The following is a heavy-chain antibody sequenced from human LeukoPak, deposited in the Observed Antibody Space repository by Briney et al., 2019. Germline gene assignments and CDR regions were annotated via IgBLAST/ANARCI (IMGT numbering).Heavy chain of an antibody. V-gene: IGHV3-74*01. CDR2: LNSDGSTT. J-gene: IGHJ4*02. CDR3: AKEGPYSSGWVDY. D-gene: IGHD6-19*01. Sequence: GGSLRLSCAASGFTFSTYWMHWVLQAPGKGLVWVSRLNSDGSTTSYADSVKGRFTISRDNAKNTLYLQMNSLRAEDTAVYYCAKEGPYSSGWVDYWGQGTLVTVSS. CDR1: GFTFSTYW.